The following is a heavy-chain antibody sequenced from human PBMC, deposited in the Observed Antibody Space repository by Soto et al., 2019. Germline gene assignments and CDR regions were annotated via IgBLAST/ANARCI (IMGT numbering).Heavy chain of an antibody. J-gene: IGHJ1*01. V-gene: IGHV4-31*03. CDR1: GGSISSGGYY. D-gene: IGHD4-17*01. Sequence: QVQLQESGPGLVKPSQTLSLTCTVSGGSISSGGYYWSWIRQHPGKGLEWIGYIYYSGSTYYNPSLQSRVTISVDTSKNQFSLKLSSVTAADTAVYYCAGGRHTTVVTPGYFQHWGQGTLVTVSS. CDR3: AGGRHTTVVTPGYFQH. CDR2: IYYSGST.